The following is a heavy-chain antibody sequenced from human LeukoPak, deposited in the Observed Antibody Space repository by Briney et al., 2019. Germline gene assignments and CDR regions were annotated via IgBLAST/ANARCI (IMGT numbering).Heavy chain of an antibody. V-gene: IGHV4-34*01. J-gene: IGHJ3*02. Sequence: SETLSLTCAVDGGSFSGYYWSWIRQPPGKGLEWIGKINHSGSTNYNPSLKSRVTISLDTSRNQFSLKLNSVTAADTAVYYCAKSNGYGLVDIWGQGTMVTVSS. D-gene: IGHD3-10*01. CDR3: AKSNGYGLVDI. CDR1: GGSFSGYY. CDR2: INHSGST.